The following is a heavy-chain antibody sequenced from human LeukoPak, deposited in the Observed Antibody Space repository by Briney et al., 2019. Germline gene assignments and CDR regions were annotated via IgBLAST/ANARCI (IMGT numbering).Heavy chain of an antibody. CDR3: ATGTGKGQRFEC. D-gene: IGHD3-10*01. CDR2: IKSKTDGGTT. Sequence: GGSLRLFCAVYGFTFSNAWMSWVRQAPGKGLEWVGRIKSKTDGGTTDCAAPVKGRFTISRDDSKNTLYLQMNSLKTEDTAVYYCATGTGKGQRFECWGQGPLVTVSS. CDR1: GFTFSNAW. V-gene: IGHV3-15*01. J-gene: IGHJ4*02.